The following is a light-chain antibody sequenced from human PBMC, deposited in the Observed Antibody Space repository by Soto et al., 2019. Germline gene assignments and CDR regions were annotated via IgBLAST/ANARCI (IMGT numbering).Light chain of an antibody. CDR3: AAWDDGLNAYV. CDR2: EGS. Sequence: QSALTQPASMSGSPGQSITISCSGTTYGFETYNQVSWYQQHPGKAPKILIYEGSKRPSGVSNRFSGSKSGNTASLTISGLRSEDEGYYYCAAWDDGLNAYVFGTGTKLTVL. V-gene: IGLV2-23*01. CDR1: TYGFETYNQ. J-gene: IGLJ1*01.